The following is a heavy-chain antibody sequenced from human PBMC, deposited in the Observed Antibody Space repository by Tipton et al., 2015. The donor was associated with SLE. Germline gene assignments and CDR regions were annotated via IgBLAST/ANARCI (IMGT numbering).Heavy chain of an antibody. CDR3: ARAPKGPWDDSSGLSPFDI. CDR1: GGSISSYY. V-gene: IGHV4-59*01. Sequence: TLSLTCTVSGGSISSYYWSWIRQPPGKGLEWIGYIYYSGSTNYNPSLKSRVTISVDTSKNQFSLKLSSVTAADTAVYYCARAPKGPWDDSSGLSPFDIWGQGTMVTVSS. J-gene: IGHJ3*02. CDR2: IYYSGST. D-gene: IGHD3-22*01.